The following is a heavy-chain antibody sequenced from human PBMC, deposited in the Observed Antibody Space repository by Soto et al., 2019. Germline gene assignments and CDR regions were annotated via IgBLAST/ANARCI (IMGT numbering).Heavy chain of an antibody. CDR2: IIPMYGTA. D-gene: IGHD2-15*01. CDR3: ARERGSIVVVVAAINRPKSSYYYYGMDV. J-gene: IGHJ6*02. CDR1: GGTFSTYA. V-gene: IGHV1-69*12. Sequence: QVQLVQSGAEVKKPGFSVKVSCKASGGTFSTYAISWVRQAPGQGLEWMGGIIPMYGTANYAQKFEGRGTITADESTSTAYLELSSLRSDDTAVYYCARERGSIVVVVAAINRPKSSYYYYGMDVWGQGTTVTVSS.